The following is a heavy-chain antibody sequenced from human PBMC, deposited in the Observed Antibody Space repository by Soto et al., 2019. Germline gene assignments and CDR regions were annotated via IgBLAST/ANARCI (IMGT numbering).Heavy chain of an antibody. CDR2: IYYSGST. D-gene: IGHD5-12*01. J-gene: IGHJ4*02. CDR3: AKLYTGYEAFDY. Sequence: SETLSLTCSVSGGSINSGDYYWSWIRQSPGKGLEWIGYIYYSGSTYYNPSLKSRSTISIDTSKNQFFLDVDSVTAADTAVYYCAKLYTGYEAFDYWGQGTLVTVSS. V-gene: IGHV4-30-4*01. CDR1: GGSINSGDYY.